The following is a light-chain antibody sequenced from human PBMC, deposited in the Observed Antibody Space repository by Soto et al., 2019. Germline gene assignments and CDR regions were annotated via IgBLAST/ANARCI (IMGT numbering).Light chain of an antibody. CDR2: ATS. Sequence: DIQLTQSPSFLSASVGDRVTITCRASQDIFTYLAWYQQQPGKAPKFLIYATSTLQCGVPSSFSGSGSGTEFTLTICRLPPEDFATSYCHQVNSYPLPFGGGTKVEIK. J-gene: IGKJ4*01. CDR1: QDIFTY. CDR3: HQVNSYPLP. V-gene: IGKV1-9*01.